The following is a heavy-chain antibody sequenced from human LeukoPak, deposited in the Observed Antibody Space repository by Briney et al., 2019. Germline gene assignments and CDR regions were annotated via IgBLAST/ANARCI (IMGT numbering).Heavy chain of an antibody. J-gene: IGHJ5*02. CDR2: INPNSGGT. CDR3: ARVGVVVPAVINWFDP. Sequence: GASVKVSCKASGYTFTGYYMHWVRQAPGQGLEWMGWINPNSGGTNYAQKFQGRVTMTRDTSISTAYMELSRLRSDDTAVYYCARVGVVVPAVINWFDPWGQGTLVTVSS. CDR1: GYTFTGYY. V-gene: IGHV1-2*02. D-gene: IGHD2-2*01.